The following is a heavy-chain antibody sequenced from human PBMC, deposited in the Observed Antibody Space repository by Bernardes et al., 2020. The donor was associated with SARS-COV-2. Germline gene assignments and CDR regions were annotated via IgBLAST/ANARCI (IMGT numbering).Heavy chain of an antibody. J-gene: IGHJ4*02. V-gene: IGHV5-51*01. D-gene: IGHD5-18*01. Sequence: GESLKISCKGSGHSLTNYWIGWVRQKPGKGPEWMGIIYPDDSDTRYSPSFQGQVTISADKSISTAYLQWSSLKASDTAMYYCARQGGYSNGYFDYWGQGTLVTVSS. CDR3: ARQGGYSNGYFDY. CDR1: GHSLTNYW. CDR2: IYPDDSDT.